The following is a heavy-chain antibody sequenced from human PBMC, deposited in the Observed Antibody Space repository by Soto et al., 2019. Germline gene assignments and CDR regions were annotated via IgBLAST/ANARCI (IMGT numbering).Heavy chain of an antibody. J-gene: IGHJ3*02. CDR2: ISGSGGST. V-gene: IGHV3-23*01. D-gene: IGHD6-13*01. CDR3: AQKSSSWSLPDAFDI. CDR1: GFTFSSYA. Sequence: EVQLLESGGGLVQPGGSLRLSCAASGFTFSSYAMSWVRQAPGKGLEWVSAISGSGGSTYYADSVKGRFTISRDNSKNSLYLQMNSLRAEDTAVYYCAQKSSSWSLPDAFDIWGQGTMVTVSS.